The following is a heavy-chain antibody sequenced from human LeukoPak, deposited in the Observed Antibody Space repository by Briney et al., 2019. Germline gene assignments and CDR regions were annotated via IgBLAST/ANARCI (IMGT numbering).Heavy chain of an antibody. CDR1: GGSIGPYY. V-gene: IGHV4-4*07. CDR3: ARSGGSGFQLDS. D-gene: IGHD3-16*01. CDR2: SYTTGST. J-gene: IGHJ4*02. Sequence: PSGTLSLTCTVSGGSIGPYYWSWLRQPAGKALEWIGRSYTTGSTNYNPSLKCRVTMSLDTSKNQFSLKLSSVTAADTAVYYCARSGGSGFQLDSWGQGTLVTVSS.